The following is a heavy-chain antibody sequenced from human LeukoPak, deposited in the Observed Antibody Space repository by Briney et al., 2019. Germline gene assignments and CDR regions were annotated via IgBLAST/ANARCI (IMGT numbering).Heavy chain of an antibody. CDR2: ISGRGGRT. V-gene: IGHV3-23*01. CDR3: ANNDYNNREA. CDR1: GFTLSSYD. Sequence: GGSLRLSCAASGFTLSSYDMSWVRQAPGKGLAWVSAISGRGGRTYYADSVKGRFTISRDDPKNTLYLQMNSLRAEDTAVYYCANNDYNNREAWGQGTLVTVSS. D-gene: IGHD4-11*01. J-gene: IGHJ5*02.